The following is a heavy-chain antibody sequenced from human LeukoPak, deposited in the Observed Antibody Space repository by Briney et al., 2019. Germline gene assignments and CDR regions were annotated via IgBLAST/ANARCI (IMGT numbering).Heavy chain of an antibody. Sequence: GGSLRLSCAASGFTFDDYAMHWVRQAPGKGLEWVSGISWNSGSIGYADSVKGRFTISRDNAKNSLYLQMNSLRAEDTALYYCAKDIGYCSGGSCYWFRAFDYWGQGTLVTVSS. CDR2: ISWNSGSI. CDR3: AKDIGYCSGGSCYWFRAFDY. D-gene: IGHD2-15*01. J-gene: IGHJ4*02. V-gene: IGHV3-9*01. CDR1: GFTFDDYA.